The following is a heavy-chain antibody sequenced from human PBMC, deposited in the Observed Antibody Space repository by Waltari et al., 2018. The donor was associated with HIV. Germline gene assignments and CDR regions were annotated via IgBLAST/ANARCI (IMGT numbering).Heavy chain of an antibody. CDR3: VKERGPFNGFDI. D-gene: IGHD3-16*01. V-gene: IGHV3-33*06. CDR2: IWSDGYNK. Sequence: QVYLMESGGGVVQPGGSLKLSCADSGFTFSIHGMHWVRQAPGKGLEWVAVIWSDGYNKFYADSVRGRFTFSRDNSKYTLSLQMNSLRAEDTALYYCVKERGPFNGFDIWGQGTMVTVSS. CDR1: GFTFSIHG. J-gene: IGHJ3*02.